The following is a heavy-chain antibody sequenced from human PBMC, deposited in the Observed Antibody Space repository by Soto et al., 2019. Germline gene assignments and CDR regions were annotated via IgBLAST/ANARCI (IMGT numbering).Heavy chain of an antibody. J-gene: IGHJ6*02. V-gene: IGHV4-4*02. CDR2: IFHNGNT. Sequence: QVQLQESGPGLVKPSGTLSLTCAVSGGSISSSNWWSWVRQPPGKGLEWIGEIFHNGNTYSNPSLTGRVTMSVVKSKNQFSLNLNSVPAADTAVYYCASRTYAMDVWGQGTTVTVSS. CDR3: ASRTYAMDV. CDR1: GGSISSSNW.